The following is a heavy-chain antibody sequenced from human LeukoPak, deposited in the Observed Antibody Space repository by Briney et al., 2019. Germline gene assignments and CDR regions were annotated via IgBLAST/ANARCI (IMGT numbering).Heavy chain of an antibody. CDR1: GGSISRSSYY. CDR2: IYYSGNS. CDR3: ARLMVRGVIPY. D-gene: IGHD3-10*01. J-gene: IGHJ4*02. V-gene: IGHV4-39*01. Sequence: SETLSLTCTVSGGSISRSSYYWGWIRQPPGKGLEWIGSIYYSGNSYYTPSLKSRVTISVDTSKNQFSLKLSSVTAAGTAVYYCARLMVRGVIPYWGQGTLVTVSS.